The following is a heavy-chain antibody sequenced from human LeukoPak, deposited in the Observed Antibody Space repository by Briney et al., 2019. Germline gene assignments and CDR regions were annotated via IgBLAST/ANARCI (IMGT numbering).Heavy chain of an antibody. CDR2: IYSSGST. V-gene: IGHV4-59*01. Sequence: SQTLSLTCTVSGGSISSYYWSWIRQSPGKGLEWIGHIYSSGSTNYNPSLKSRVTISIDTSKNQFTLKLSSVTAADTALYYCARNYDNSGYTAFGYWGRGTLVTVSS. J-gene: IGHJ4*02. D-gene: IGHD3-22*01. CDR3: ARNYDNSGYTAFGY. CDR1: GGSISSYY.